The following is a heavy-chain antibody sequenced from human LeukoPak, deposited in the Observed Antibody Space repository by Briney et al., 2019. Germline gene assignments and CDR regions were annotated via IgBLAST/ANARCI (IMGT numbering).Heavy chain of an antibody. J-gene: IGHJ4*02. D-gene: IGHD2-2*01. Sequence: SETLSLTCTVSGDSVNDYYWNWIRQPPGKGLEWIGYIYYSGSTDYNPSLKSRVTMSVDTSKNQFSLKLSSVTAADTAVYYCAREGRIVVVPAAMGYWGQGTLVTVSS. CDR3: AREGRIVVVPAAMGY. V-gene: IGHV4-59*02. CDR2: IYYSGST. CDR1: GDSVNDYY.